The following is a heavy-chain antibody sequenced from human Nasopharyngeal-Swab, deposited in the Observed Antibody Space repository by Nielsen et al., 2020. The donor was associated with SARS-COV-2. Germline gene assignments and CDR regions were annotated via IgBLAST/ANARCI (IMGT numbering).Heavy chain of an antibody. V-gene: IGHV3-11*01. CDR1: GFTFSDYY. D-gene: IGHD5-18*01. CDR3: ARSHKGYSYGYTNYYGMDV. Sequence: GESLKISCAASGFTFSDYYMSWIRQAPGKGLEWVSYTSSSGSTIYYADSVKGRFTISRDNAKNSLYLQMNSLRAEDTAVYYCARSHKGYSYGYTNYYGMDVWGQGTTVTVSS. CDR2: TSSSGSTI. J-gene: IGHJ6*02.